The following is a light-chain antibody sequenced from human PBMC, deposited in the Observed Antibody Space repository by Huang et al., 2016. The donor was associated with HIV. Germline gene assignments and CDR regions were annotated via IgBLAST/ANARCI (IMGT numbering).Light chain of an antibody. CDR2: AAS. Sequence: DIQMTQSPSSLSASVGDRLTITCLASRSISIYGNWCQQKAGKAPKLLIYAASSLQIGVPSRFSGSGSGSEFILTINSLQPEDFATYYCQQTYSTPRTFGQGTKVE. J-gene: IGKJ2*01. CDR1: RSISIY. CDR3: QQTYSTPRT. V-gene: IGKV1-39*01.